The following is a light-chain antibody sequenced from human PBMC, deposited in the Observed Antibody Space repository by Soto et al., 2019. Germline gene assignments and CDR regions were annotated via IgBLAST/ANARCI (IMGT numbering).Light chain of an antibody. CDR3: QHYNNWPT. Sequence: ENGWTQSPATLSLSPGERATLSCRASQSVSTNLAWYQQKPGQAPRVLIYGASTRATNIPARFSGSGSGTDFTLTISSLQSEDFALYYCQHYNNWPTFGQGTKVDIK. CDR1: QSVSTN. V-gene: IGKV3-15*01. J-gene: IGKJ1*01. CDR2: GAS.